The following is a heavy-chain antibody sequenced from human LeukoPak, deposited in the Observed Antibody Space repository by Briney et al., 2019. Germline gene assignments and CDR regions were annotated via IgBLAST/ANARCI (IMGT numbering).Heavy chain of an antibody. CDR2: MNPNSGNT. D-gene: IGHD1-1*01. CDR1: GYTFTSYY. Sequence: ASVKVSCKASGYTFTSYYMHWVRQATGQGLEWMGWMNPNSGNTGYAQKFQGRVTMTRNTSISTAYMELSSLRSEDTAVYYCARGRRYNWNPIPLEAFDIWGQGTMVTVSS. V-gene: IGHV1-8*02. J-gene: IGHJ3*02. CDR3: ARGRRYNWNPIPLEAFDI.